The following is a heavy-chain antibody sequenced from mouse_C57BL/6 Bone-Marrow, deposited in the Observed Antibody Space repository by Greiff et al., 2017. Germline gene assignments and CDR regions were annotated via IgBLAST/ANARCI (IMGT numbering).Heavy chain of an antibody. CDR1: GYTFTSYW. V-gene: IGHV1-69*01. CDR2: IDPSDSYT. CDR3: ARGRLRRRRYAMDY. Sequence: QVQLQQPGAELVMPGASVKLSCKASGYTFTSYWMHWVKQRPGQGLEWIGEIDPSDSYTNYNQKFKGKSTLTGDKSSSTAYMQLSSLPSEDSAVYYCARGRLRRRRYAMDYWGQGTSVTVSS. J-gene: IGHJ4*01. D-gene: IGHD2-4*01.